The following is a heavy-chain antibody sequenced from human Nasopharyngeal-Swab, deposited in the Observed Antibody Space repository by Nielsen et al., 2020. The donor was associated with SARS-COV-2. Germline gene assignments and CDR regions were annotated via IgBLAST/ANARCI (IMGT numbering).Heavy chain of an antibody. Sequence: GESLKISCAASGFTFRNYAMSWVRQAPGKGLEWVSSICGSGGCPYYADSVKGRFTISRDNSKNTLYLQMNSLRAEDTAVYYCARYDDYYDSSGYAYWGQGTLVTVSS. J-gene: IGHJ4*02. D-gene: IGHD3-22*01. CDR1: GFTFRNYA. V-gene: IGHV3-23*01. CDR3: ARYDDYYDSSGYAY. CDR2: ICGSGGCP.